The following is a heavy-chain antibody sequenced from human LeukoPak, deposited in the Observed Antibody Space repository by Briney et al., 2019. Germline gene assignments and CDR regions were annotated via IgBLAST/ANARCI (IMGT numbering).Heavy chain of an antibody. CDR1: GFTVSSNY. V-gene: IGHV3-66*01. J-gene: IGHJ6*02. Sequence: PGGSLRLSCAASGFTVSSNYMTWVRQAPGKGLEWVSVIYSGGSTYYADSVKGRFTISRDNSKNTLYHQMNSLRAEDTAVYYCAREMGSGTYSFYYGMDIWGQGTTVTVSS. D-gene: IGHD3-10*01. CDR2: IYSGGST. CDR3: AREMGSGTYSFYYGMDI.